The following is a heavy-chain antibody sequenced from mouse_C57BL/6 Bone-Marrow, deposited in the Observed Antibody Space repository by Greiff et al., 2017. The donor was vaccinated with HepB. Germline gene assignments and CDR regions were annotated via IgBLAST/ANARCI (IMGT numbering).Heavy chain of an antibody. D-gene: IGHD1-1*01. J-gene: IGHJ3*01. CDR2: ISSGGSYT. CDR3: VRREIYYYASFAY. V-gene: IGHV5-6*02. CDR1: GFTFSSYG. Sequence: EVKVVESGGDLVKPGGSLKLSCAASGFTFSSYGMSWVRQTPDKRLEWVATISSGGSYTYYPDSVKGRFTISRDNAKNTLYLQMSSLKSEDTAMYYCVRREIYYYASFAYWGQGTLVTVSA.